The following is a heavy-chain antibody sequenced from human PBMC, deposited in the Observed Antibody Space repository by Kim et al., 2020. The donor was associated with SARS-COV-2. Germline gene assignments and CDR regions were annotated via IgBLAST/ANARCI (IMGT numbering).Heavy chain of an antibody. J-gene: IGHJ4*02. CDR3: ARTIGRKDYFDY. Sequence: YYAASVTGRFTTSRDNSKNTLYLQMNSLRAEDTAVYYCARTIGRKDYFDYWGQGPLVTVSS. V-gene: IGHV3-53*01. D-gene: IGHD3-10*01.